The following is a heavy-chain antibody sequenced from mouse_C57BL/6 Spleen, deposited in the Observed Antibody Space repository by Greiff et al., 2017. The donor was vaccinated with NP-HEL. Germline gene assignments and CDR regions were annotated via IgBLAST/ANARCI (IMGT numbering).Heavy chain of an antibody. Sequence: QVQLQQSGAELVRPGTSVKVSCKASGYAFTNYLIEWVKQRPGQGLEWIGVINPGSGGTNYNEKFKGKATLTADKSSSTAYMQLSSLTSEDSAVYFCARSERFYFDYWGQGTTRTVSS. CDR3: ARSERFYFDY. CDR2: INPGSGGT. J-gene: IGHJ2*01. V-gene: IGHV1-54*01. CDR1: GYAFTNYL.